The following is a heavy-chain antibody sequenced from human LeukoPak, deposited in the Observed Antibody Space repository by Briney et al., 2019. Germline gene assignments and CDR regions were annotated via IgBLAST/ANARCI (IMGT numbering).Heavy chain of an antibody. V-gene: IGHV3-7*01. J-gene: IGHJ4*02. CDR1: GFTFSSYW. Sequence: PGGSLRLSCAASGFTFSSYWMSWVRQAPGKGLEWVANIKQDGSEKYYVDSVKGRFTISRDNAKNSLYLQMNSLRAEDTAVYYCARVFFSYGSGPHLDYWGQGTLVTVSS. CDR3: ARVFFSYGSGPHLDY. D-gene: IGHD3-10*01. CDR2: IKQDGSEK.